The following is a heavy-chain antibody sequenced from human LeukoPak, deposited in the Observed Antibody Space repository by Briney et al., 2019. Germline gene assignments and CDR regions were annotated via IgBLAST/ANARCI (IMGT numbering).Heavy chain of an antibody. CDR3: ARQRFLDWYFDY. D-gene: IGHD3/OR15-3a*01. Sequence: PSETLSLTCTVSGGSISSYYWSWLRQPPGKGLEWIGYIYYSGSTNYNPSLKSRVTISVDTSKNQFSLKLSSVTAADTAVYYCARQRFLDWYFDYWGQGTLVTVSS. CDR2: IYYSGST. V-gene: IGHV4-59*08. CDR1: GGSISSYY. J-gene: IGHJ4*02.